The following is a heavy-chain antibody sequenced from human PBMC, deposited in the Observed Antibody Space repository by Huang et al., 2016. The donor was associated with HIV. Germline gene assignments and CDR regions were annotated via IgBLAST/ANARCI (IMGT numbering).Heavy chain of an antibody. V-gene: IGHV1-24*01. CDR3: ATGFDVFFDF. CDR2: FDPEIGET. J-gene: IGHJ4*02. CDR1: EYTLTELS. D-gene: IGHD3-9*01. Sequence: QVQLVQSRAEVKKPGASVKVSCKVSEYTLTELSIHWVRQPPGKGLEWMGGFDPEIGETIDAQKFQGRVTMTEETSTETAFMERSGLRPEDTAVYYCATGFDVFFDFWGQGTLVTVSS.